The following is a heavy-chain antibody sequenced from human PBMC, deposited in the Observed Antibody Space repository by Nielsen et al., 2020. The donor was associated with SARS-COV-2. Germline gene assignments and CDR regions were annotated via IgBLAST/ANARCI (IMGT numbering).Heavy chain of an antibody. D-gene: IGHD3/OR15-3a*01. Sequence: GGSLRLSCAASGFSFETYWVHWVRQAPGKGLEWVANMKQDGTVKNYMDSVKGRFTISRDNAGRSLYLHMDSLRAEDTAVYYCAREGTGTCNSSPCVDSWGQGTLVTVSS. CDR3: AREGTGTCNSSPCVDS. V-gene: IGHV3-7*01. CDR2: MKQDGTVK. CDR1: GFSFETYW. J-gene: IGHJ4*02.